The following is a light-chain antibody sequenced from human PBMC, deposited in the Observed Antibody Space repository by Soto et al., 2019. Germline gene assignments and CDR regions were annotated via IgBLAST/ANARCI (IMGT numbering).Light chain of an antibody. CDR1: QSIGRW. CDR3: QQYNSYWT. CDR2: DAS. J-gene: IGKJ1*01. Sequence: IQLTQSPSSLSASVGDRFTITCRASQSIGRWLAWYQQKPGKAPKVLIYDASTLKSGVPSRFSGSGSGTDFTLTISSLQPDDFAIYYCQQYNSYWTFGQGTKVDIK. V-gene: IGKV1-5*01.